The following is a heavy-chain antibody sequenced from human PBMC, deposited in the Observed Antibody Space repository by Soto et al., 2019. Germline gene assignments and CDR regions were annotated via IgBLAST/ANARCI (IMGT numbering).Heavy chain of an antibody. Sequence: EVQLLESGGGLVQPGGSPRLSCAASGFTFRSYAMGWVRQGPGKGLEWISTLIGSGGSAYYADSVKGRFTISRDNSKNTRYQQRDSLSADHTAVYFCAKKGSPSGYNSNWYFDLWGRGTLVTVSS. J-gene: IGHJ2*01. D-gene: IGHD1-20*01. V-gene: IGHV3-23*01. CDR2: LIGSGGSA. CDR1: GFTFRSYA. CDR3: AKKGSPSGYNSNWYFDL.